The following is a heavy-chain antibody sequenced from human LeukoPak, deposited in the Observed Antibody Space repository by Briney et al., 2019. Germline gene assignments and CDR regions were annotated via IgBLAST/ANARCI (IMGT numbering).Heavy chain of an antibody. CDR3: AKSKTPYCSSTNCLMFDY. CDR1: GFTFSSYA. J-gene: IGHJ3*01. V-gene: IGHV3-23*01. D-gene: IGHD2-2*01. Sequence: GGSLRLSCAASGFTFSSYAMSWVRQAPGKGLEWVSGISGSGGGSTYDADSVKGRFTISRDNSKNTLYLQMNSLRAEDTAVYYCAKSKTPYCSSTNCLMFDYWGQGTMVTVSS. CDR2: ISGSGGGST.